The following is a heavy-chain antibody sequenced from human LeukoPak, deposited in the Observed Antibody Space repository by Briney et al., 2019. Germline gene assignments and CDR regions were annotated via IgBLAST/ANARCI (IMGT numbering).Heavy chain of an antibody. D-gene: IGHD1-26*01. CDR1: GDSITDYY. CDR3: ARGGIKGSTGPRSFDY. V-gene: IGHV4-59*01. Sequence: PSETLSLTCTVSGDSITDYYWSWIRQPPGKGLEWIGYIYYSGNTNYNPSLKSRVTISVDTSKTQFSLRLSSVTAADTAMYYCARGGIKGSTGPRSFDYWGQGTLVTVSS. J-gene: IGHJ4*02. CDR2: IYYSGNT.